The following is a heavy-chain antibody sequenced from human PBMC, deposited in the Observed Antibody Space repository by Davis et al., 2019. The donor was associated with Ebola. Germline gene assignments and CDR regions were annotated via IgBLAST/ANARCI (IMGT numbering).Heavy chain of an antibody. D-gene: IGHD1-1*01. V-gene: IGHV3-7*03. Sequence: GGSLRPSCPVSGFTFSNFWMTWVRQAPGKGLEWVANINQDGSEENYVDSVRGRFTISRDNTQNTLYLQMNSLRVDDTAVYYCARDQQLFFWGQGTLVTVSS. J-gene: IGHJ1*01. CDR2: INQDGSEE. CDR1: GFTFSNFW. CDR3: ARDQQLFF.